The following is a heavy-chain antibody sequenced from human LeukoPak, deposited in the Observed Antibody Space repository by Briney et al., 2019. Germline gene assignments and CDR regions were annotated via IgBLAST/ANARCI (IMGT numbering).Heavy chain of an antibody. CDR1: GFIFSSYW. V-gene: IGHV3-7*05. CDR2: IKQDGSEK. Sequence: GRSLRLSCAAPGFIFSSYWMSWVRQAPGKGLEWVANIKQDGSEKYYVDSVKGRFTISRDNAKNSLYLQMNSLRAEDTAVYYCARFITVVTSGAFDIWGQGTMVTVSS. J-gene: IGHJ3*02. CDR3: ARFITVVTSGAFDI. D-gene: IGHD4-23*01.